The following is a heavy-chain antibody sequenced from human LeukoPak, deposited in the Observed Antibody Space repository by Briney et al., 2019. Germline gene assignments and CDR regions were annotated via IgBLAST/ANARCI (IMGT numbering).Heavy chain of an antibody. J-gene: IGHJ3*02. CDR1: GYSFTSYW. CDR2: IYPGDSDT. Sequence: HGESLKISCKGSGYSFTSYWIGWVRQMPGKGLEWMGIIYPGDSDTRYSPSFQGQVTISADKSISTAYLQWSSLKASDTAMYYCARRITGTIGGGAFDIWGQGTMVTVSS. CDR3: ARRITGTIGGGAFDI. V-gene: IGHV5-51*01. D-gene: IGHD1-7*01.